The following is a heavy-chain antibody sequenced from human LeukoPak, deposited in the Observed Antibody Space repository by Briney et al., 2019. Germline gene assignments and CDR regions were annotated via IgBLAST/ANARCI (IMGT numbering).Heavy chain of an antibody. V-gene: IGHV3-7*03. J-gene: IGHJ4*02. CDR1: GFTFGKYW. Sequence: GGSLRLSCVASGFTFGKYWMSWVRQAPGKGLEWVANIKLDGSEKNYVNSVKGRFTISRDNTKNSLYLQMNSLRAEDTAVFYCARDQYDTWSRRGNFDSWGQGTLVIVSS. CDR3: ARDQYDTWSRRGNFDS. CDR2: IKLDGSEK. D-gene: IGHD3-3*01.